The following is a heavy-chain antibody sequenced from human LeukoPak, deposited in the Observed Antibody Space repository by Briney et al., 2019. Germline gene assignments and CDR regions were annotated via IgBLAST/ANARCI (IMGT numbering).Heavy chain of an antibody. CDR3: AKGLGFYYYGMDV. Sequence: SETLSLTCTVSGGSISSYYWSWIRQPAGKGLEWIGRIYTSGSTNYNPSLKSRVTISVDTSKNQLSLKLSSVTAADTAVYYCAKGLGFYYYGMDVWGQGTTVTVSS. V-gene: IGHV4-4*07. D-gene: IGHD2-15*01. J-gene: IGHJ6*02. CDR2: IYTSGST. CDR1: GGSISSYY.